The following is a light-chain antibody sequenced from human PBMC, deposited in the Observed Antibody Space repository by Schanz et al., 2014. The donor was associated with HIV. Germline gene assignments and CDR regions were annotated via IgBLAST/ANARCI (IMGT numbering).Light chain of an antibody. V-gene: IGKV3-20*01. CDR3: QQYGSTPLT. Sequence: EVKMTQSPATLSLSPGERATLSCRASQSVSANYLAWYLQKGGQAPRLLIYGASYRATGIPDRFSGSGSGTDFTLTISRLEPEDFAVYYCQQYGSTPLTFGGGTKVDIK. CDR2: GAS. CDR1: QSVSANY. J-gene: IGKJ4*01.